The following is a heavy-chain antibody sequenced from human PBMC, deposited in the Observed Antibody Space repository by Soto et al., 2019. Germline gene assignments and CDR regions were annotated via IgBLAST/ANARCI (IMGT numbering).Heavy chain of an antibody. V-gene: IGHV4-31*03. CDR3: ARSVFP. Sequence: QVQLQESGPGLVKPSQTLSLTCTVSCGSISSGGYYWSWIRQHPGKGLEWIGYIYYIKTTYYNPSRKTRATRSLDTSKNQFSLKLTSVTAADTAVYYFARSVFPWGQGTLVTVSS. CDR1: CGSISSGGYY. CDR2: IYYIKTT. J-gene: IGHJ5*02.